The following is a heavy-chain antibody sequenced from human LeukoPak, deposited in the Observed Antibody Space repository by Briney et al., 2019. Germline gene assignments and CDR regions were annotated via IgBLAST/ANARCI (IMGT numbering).Heavy chain of an antibody. V-gene: IGHV3-48*02. CDR2: ITSSSSPI. CDR3: TRDPHALDY. J-gene: IGHJ4*02. CDR1: GFTFSYYS. Sequence: GGSLRLSCAVSGFTFSYYSMNWVRQAPGKGLEWVSYITSSSSPIYYADSVKGRFTISRDNAKNSLYLQMNSLRDEDTAVYYCTRDPHALDYWGQGTLVTVSS.